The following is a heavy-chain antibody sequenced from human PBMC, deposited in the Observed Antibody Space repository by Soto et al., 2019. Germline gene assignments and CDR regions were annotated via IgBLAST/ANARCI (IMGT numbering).Heavy chain of an antibody. Sequence: QVQLQQSGPGLVKPSQTLSLTCAISGDSVSSNTAAWHWIRQSPSRGLEWLGRTFLRSKSYNDYAVSVKSRITINPGTSKHQFALQLNSVPPENTAVYYCARAGESSSSSYYYYYLGVWGKGTTVTVSS. J-gene: IGHJ6*03. CDR1: GDSVSSNTAA. V-gene: IGHV6-1*01. CDR3: ARAGESSSSSYYYYYLGV. D-gene: IGHD6-6*01. CDR2: TFLRSKSYN.